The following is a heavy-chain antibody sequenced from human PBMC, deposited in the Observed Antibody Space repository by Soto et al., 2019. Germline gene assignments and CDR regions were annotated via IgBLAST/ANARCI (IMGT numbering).Heavy chain of an antibody. CDR3: ARGLGVLWFGELFDNFDY. D-gene: IGHD3-10*01. Sequence: SQTLSLTCAISGDSVSSNSAAWNWIRQSPSRGLEWLGRTYYRSKWYNDYAVSVKSRITIDPDTSKNQFSLQLNSVTPEDTAVYYCARGLGVLWFGELFDNFDYRGQGTLVTVSS. V-gene: IGHV6-1*01. J-gene: IGHJ4*02. CDR1: GDSVSSNSAA. CDR2: TYYRSKWYN.